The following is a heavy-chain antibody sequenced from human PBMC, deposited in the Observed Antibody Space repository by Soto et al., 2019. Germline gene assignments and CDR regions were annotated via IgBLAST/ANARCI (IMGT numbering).Heavy chain of an antibody. CDR1: GGSFSGYY. Sequence: PSETLSLTCAVYGGSFSGYYWSLVRQPPGKGLEWIGEINHSGSTNYNPSLKSRVTISVDTPKNQFSLKLSPVTAADTAVYYCASSRRTTVTTPYYYYYGMDVSGQGTTLTVSS. J-gene: IGHJ6*02. CDR3: ASSRRTTVTTPYYYYYGMDV. V-gene: IGHV4-34*01. CDR2: INHSGST. D-gene: IGHD4-17*01.